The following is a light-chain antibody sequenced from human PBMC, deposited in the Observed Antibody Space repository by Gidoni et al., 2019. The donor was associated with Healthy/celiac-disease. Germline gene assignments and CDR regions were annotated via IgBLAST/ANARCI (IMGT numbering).Light chain of an antibody. Sequence: EIVLTQPPGTMALSPGERATLSCRASQSVSRSHLVWYQQKPGQAPRLLIYGASSGSGTDFTLTISRLEPEDFAVYYCQQYGSSPRTFGQGTKLEIK. CDR2: GAS. J-gene: IGKJ2*01. V-gene: IGKV3-20*01. CDR1: QSVSRSH. CDR3: QQYGSSPRT.